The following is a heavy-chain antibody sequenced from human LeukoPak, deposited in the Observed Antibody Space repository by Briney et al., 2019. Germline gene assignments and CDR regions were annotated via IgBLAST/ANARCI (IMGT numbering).Heavy chain of an antibody. J-gene: IGHJ4*02. CDR1: GFTFSSYA. CDR2: ISGSGGST. D-gene: IGHD1-26*01. V-gene: IGHV3-23*01. Sequence: GGSLRLSCAASGFTFSSYAMSWVRQAPGKGLEWFSAISGSGGSTYYADSVKGPFTISRDNSKNTLSLQMNSLRADDTAVYYCAKASTFSGSPVDYWGQGTLVTVSS. CDR3: AKASTFSGSPVDY.